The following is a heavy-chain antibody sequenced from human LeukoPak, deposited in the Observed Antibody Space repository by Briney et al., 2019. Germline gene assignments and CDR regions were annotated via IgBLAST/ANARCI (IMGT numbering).Heavy chain of an antibody. J-gene: IGHJ4*02. CDR2: IYHSGST. CDR3: ARGAGGHYDILTGYLYYFDY. Sequence: SETLSLTCTVSGYSISSGYYWGWIRQPPGKGLEWIGSIYHSGSTYYNPSLKSRVTISVDTSKNQFSLKLSSVTAADTAVYYCARGAGGHYDILTGYLYYFDYWGQGTLVTVSS. V-gene: IGHV4-38-2*02. D-gene: IGHD3-9*01. CDR1: GYSISSGYY.